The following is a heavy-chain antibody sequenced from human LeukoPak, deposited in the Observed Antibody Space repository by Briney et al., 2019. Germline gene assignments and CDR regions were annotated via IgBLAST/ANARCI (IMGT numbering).Heavy chain of an antibody. Sequence: GDSLKISCKGSGYSFTSYWIGWVRQMPGKGLEWMGIIYPGDSDTRYSPSFQGQVTFSADKSISTAYLQWSSLKASDTAMYYCARLSSRANDYYFDYWGQGTLVTVSS. D-gene: IGHD6-13*01. V-gene: IGHV5-51*01. CDR2: IYPGDSDT. CDR1: GYSFTSYW. J-gene: IGHJ4*02. CDR3: ARLSSRANDYYFDY.